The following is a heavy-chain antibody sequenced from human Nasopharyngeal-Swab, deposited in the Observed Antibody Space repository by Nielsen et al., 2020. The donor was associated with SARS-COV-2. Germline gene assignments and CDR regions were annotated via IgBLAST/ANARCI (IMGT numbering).Heavy chain of an antibody. D-gene: IGHD5-24*01. CDR2: IYSGGST. J-gene: IGHJ3*02. Sequence: WIRQPPGKGLEWVSVIYSGGSTYYADSVKGRFTISRDNFKNTLYLQMNSLRAEDTAVHYCARSRGRDGYNYAFDIWGQGTMVTVSS. CDR3: ARSRGRDGYNYAFDI. V-gene: IGHV3-53*01.